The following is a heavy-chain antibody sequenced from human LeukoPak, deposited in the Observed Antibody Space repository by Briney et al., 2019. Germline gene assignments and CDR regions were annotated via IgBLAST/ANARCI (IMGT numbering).Heavy chain of an antibody. CDR2: INHSGST. D-gene: IGHD6-13*01. CDR1: GGSFSGYY. CDR3: GRRRWVYVTSRRNWFDP. Sequence: SETLSLTCAVYGGSFSGYYWSWIRQPPGKGLEWIGEINHSGSTNYNPSLKSRVTISVVTSKNQFSLKLSSLTAADTAVYYCGRRRWVYVTSRRNWFDPWGQGTLVTVSS. J-gene: IGHJ5*02. V-gene: IGHV4-34*01.